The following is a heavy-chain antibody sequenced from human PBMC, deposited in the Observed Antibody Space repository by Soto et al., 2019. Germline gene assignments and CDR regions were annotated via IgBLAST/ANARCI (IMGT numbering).Heavy chain of an antibody. CDR1: GDDFKSYA. CDR3: ARDTTNDYGDDTFDY. D-gene: IGHD4-17*01. J-gene: IGHJ4*02. Sequence: QVLLLQSGSEVKKAGSSVKVSCKASGDDFKSYAIHWVRQAPGQGLEYMGRIIPSYDRTKYAQKFQGRLTLTADMYTSTVYMELSSLRSEDTAVYYCARDTTNDYGDDTFDYWGQGTKVIVSS. V-gene: IGHV1-69*06. CDR2: IIPSYDRT.